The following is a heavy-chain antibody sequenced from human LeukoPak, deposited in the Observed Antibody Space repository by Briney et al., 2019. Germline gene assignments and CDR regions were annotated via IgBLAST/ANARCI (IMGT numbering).Heavy chain of an antibody. CDR2: IYYSGST. Sequence: SQILSLTCTVSGGSISSGGYYWSWIRQHPGKGLEWIGYIYYSGSTYYNPSLKSRVTISVDTSKNQFSLKLGSVTAADTAVYYCARVEYSSSLYYYYYYGMDVWGQGTTVTVSS. V-gene: IGHV4-31*03. CDR1: GGSISSGGYY. CDR3: ARVEYSSSLYYYYYYGMDV. D-gene: IGHD6-6*01. J-gene: IGHJ6*02.